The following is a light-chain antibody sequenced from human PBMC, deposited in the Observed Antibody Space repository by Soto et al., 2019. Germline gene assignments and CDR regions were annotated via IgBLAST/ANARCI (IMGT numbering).Light chain of an antibody. CDR3: QSYDYNLSGVL. CDR1: ASNIGASYD. CDR2: GNF. J-gene: IGLJ2*01. V-gene: IGLV1-40*01. Sequence: QSVLTQPPSVSGATGQRVTISCAGSASNIGASYDVHWYQQVPGTAPKLLIYGNFNRPSGVPDRFSGSKSGTSASLAITGLQAEDEADYYCQSYDYNLSGVLFGGGTQLTVL.